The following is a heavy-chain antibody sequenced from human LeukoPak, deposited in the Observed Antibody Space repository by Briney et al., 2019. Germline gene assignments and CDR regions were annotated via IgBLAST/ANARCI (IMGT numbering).Heavy chain of an antibody. D-gene: IGHD3-10*01. CDR2: IYYTGTT. J-gene: IGHJ4*02. Sequence: PSETLSLTCTVSGGSISTFYWNWIRQPPGKGLEWIGYIYYTGTTNYNPSLTSRVTISVDTSKNQFSLNLSSVTAADTAIYYCARASVTSGIGYWGQGTLVTVSS. V-gene: IGHV4-59*01. CDR1: GGSISTFY. CDR3: ARASVTSGIGY.